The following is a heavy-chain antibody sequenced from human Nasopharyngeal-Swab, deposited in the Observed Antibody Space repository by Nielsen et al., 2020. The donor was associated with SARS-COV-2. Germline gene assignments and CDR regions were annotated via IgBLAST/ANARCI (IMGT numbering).Heavy chain of an antibody. V-gene: IGHV3-30*02. Sequence: GSLRLSCAASGFTFSSYGMHWVRQAPGKGLEWVAVIWYDGSNNNYADSVKGRFTISRDNSKNTLFLQMNSLRPEDTAVYYCAKANQLFWFGEFRNDAFDIWGQGTMVTVSS. J-gene: IGHJ3*02. CDR1: GFTFSSYG. D-gene: IGHD3-10*01. CDR3: AKANQLFWFGEFRNDAFDI. CDR2: IWYDGSNN.